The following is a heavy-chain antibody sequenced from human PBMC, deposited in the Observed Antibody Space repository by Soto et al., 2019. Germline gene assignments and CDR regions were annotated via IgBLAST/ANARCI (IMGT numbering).Heavy chain of an antibody. D-gene: IGHD5-18*01. V-gene: IGHV3-30*18. CDR1: VFTFISYG. CDR2: ISYDGSNK. J-gene: IGHJ6*02. CDR3: AKDQVGPGYSWCMDV. Sequence: PGWSLRLSCASSVFTFISYGMHWVRQAPGKGLEWVAVISYDGSNKYYADSVKGRFTISRDNSKNTLYLQMNSLRAEDTAVYYCAKDQVGPGYSWCMDVWGQGTTVTSP.